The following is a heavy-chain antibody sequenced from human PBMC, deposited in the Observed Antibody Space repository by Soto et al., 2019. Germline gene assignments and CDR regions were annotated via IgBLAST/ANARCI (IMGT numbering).Heavy chain of an antibody. CDR1: GPSISTYW. J-gene: IGHJ4*02. V-gene: IGHV4-59*01. CDR2: IYYSWST. D-gene: IGHD2-15*01. Sequence: SATLSLTCTFPGPSISTYWWSWILQPPRKGLEWIGYIYYSWSTNYNPSLKSRVTISVDTSKNQFSLKLTSVTAADTAVYYCARSRGSTRSFDYWGQGTLVTVSS. CDR3: ARSRGSTRSFDY.